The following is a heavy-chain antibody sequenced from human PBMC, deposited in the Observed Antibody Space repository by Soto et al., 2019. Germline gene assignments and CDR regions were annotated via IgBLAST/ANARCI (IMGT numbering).Heavy chain of an antibody. Sequence: GGSLRLPWAASGFTPSNAGMNLVRQAPGKGLEWVGRIKSKTDGGTTDYAAPVKGRFTISRDDSKNTLYLQMNSLKTEDTAVYYCTTGGITMIVVVSIYAFDIWGQGTMVTVSS. CDR2: IKSKTDGGTT. CDR3: TTGGITMIVVVSIYAFDI. D-gene: IGHD3-22*01. V-gene: IGHV3-15*07. CDR1: GFTPSNAG. J-gene: IGHJ3*02.